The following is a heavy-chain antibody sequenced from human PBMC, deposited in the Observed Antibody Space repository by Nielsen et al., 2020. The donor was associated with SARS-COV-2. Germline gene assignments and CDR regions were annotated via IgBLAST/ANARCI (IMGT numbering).Heavy chain of an antibody. J-gene: IGHJ4*02. CDR3: ARPPYSSALFDS. CDR2: ISSSGSGSSI. D-gene: IGHD3-22*01. Sequence: GGSLRLSCAASGFTFSSYDMAWVRQAPGKGLDWVSYISSSGSGSSIYYADSVRGRFIISRDNAKNSLYLQMNSLRAEDTAVYYCARPPYSSALFDSWGQGTLVTVSS. CDR1: GFTFSSYD. V-gene: IGHV3-48*03.